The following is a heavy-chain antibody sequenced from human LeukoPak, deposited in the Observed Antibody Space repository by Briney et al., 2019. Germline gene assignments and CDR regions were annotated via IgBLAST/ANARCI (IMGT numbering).Heavy chain of an antibody. D-gene: IGHD2-8*02. CDR2: SDHSGGT. CDR3: ARGDWWSFDL. Sequence: SETLSLTCTVSSGSLNNKWWSWVRQPPGKGLEWIGESDHSGGTKYIPSLKSRVTISVDRSKNQFSLKMTSVTAEDTAIYYCARGDWWSFDLWGQGSLVTVSS. CDR1: SGSLNNKW. V-gene: IGHV4-4*02. J-gene: IGHJ4*02.